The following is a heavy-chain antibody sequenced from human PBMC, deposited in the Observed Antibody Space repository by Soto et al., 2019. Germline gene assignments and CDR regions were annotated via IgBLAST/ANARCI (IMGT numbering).Heavy chain of an antibody. D-gene: IGHD1-26*01. V-gene: IGHV3-30*18. Sequence: QVQLVESGGGVVQPGRSLRLSCAASGFTFSSYGMHWVRQAPGKGLEWVAVISYDGSNKYYADSVKGRFTISRDNSKNTLYLQMNSLRAEDTAVYYCAKDGATYYYYYYYGMDVWGQGTKVTVSS. J-gene: IGHJ6*02. CDR2: ISYDGSNK. CDR1: GFTFSSYG. CDR3: AKDGATYYYYYYYGMDV.